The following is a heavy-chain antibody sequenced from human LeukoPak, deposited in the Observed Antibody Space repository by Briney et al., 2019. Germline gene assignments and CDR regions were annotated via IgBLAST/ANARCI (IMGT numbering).Heavy chain of an antibody. CDR1: GFTFSNYW. CDR3: ARASSGLDY. Sequence: PGGSLRLSCAASGFTFSNYWMSWVRQAPGKGLEWVANIKEDGSEKYYVDSVKGRFTISRDNSKNTLYLQMNSLRAEDTAVYYCARASSGLDYWGQGTLVTVSS. V-gene: IGHV3-7*04. CDR2: IKEDGSEK. J-gene: IGHJ4*02. D-gene: IGHD3-22*01.